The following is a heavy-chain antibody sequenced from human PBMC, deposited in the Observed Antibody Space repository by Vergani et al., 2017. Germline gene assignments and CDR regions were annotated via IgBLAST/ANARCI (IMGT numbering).Heavy chain of an antibody. CDR3: ARGLETGIAARYYYMDV. Sequence: QLQLQESGPGLVKPSETLSLTCTVSGGSISSYYWSWIRQPPGKGLEWIGYIYYSGSTNYNPSLKSRVTISVDTSKNQFSLKLSSVTAADTAVHYCARGLETGIAARYYYMDVWGKGTTVTVSS. D-gene: IGHD6-6*01. V-gene: IGHV4-59*01. J-gene: IGHJ6*03. CDR1: GGSISSYY. CDR2: IYYSGST.